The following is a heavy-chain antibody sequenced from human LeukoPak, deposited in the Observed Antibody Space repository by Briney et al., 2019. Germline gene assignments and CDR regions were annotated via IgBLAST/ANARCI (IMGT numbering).Heavy chain of an antibody. V-gene: IGHV3-48*03. CDR3: ARFRYSSSDLDY. D-gene: IGHD6-6*01. Sequence: GGSLRLSCAASXFTFSSYDLNWVRQAPGKGLEWLSYISSSGSTIYYADSVKGRFTISRDNAKNSLYLQMNSLRAEDTAVYYCARFRYSSSDLDYWGQGTLVTVSS. CDR1: XFTFSSYD. J-gene: IGHJ4*02. CDR2: ISSSGSTI.